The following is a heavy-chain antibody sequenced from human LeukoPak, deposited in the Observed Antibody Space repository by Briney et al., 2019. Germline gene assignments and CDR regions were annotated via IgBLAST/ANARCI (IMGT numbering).Heavy chain of an antibody. V-gene: IGHV3-53*01. CDR1: GFTFSSYS. Sequence: GGSLRLSCAASGFTFSSYSMNWVRQAPGKGLEWVSVIYSGGSTIYADSVKGRFTISRDNSKNTLYLQMNSLRAEDTAIYYCASRSSGDYHLIDYWGPGTLVTVSS. D-gene: IGHD4-17*01. CDR3: ASRSSGDYHLIDY. CDR2: IYSGGST. J-gene: IGHJ4*02.